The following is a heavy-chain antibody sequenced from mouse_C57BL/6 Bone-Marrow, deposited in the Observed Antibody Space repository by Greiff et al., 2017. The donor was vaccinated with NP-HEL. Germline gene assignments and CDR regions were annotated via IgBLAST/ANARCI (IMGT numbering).Heavy chain of an antibody. V-gene: IGHV1-69*01. CDR3: ARGGSSGYNYFDY. CDR2: IDPSDSYT. D-gene: IGHD3-2*02. Sequence: VQLQQPGAELVMPGASVKLSCKASGYTFTSYWMHWVKQRPGQGLEWIGEIDPSDSYTNYNQKFKGKSTLTVDKSSSTAYMQLSSLTSEDSAVYYCARGGSSGYNYFDYWGQGTTLTVSS. CDR1: GYTFTSYW. J-gene: IGHJ2*01.